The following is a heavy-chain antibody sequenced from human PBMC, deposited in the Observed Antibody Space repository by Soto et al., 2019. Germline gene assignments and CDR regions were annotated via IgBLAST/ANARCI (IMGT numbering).Heavy chain of an antibody. CDR3: ARDSIMEYGNWFDP. Sequence: GGSLRLSCAASGFTFRSYAMHWIRQAPGKGLEWLAVISYDGGVTYYADSVQGRFTISRDNSKNTLYLQMNSLKPEDTAMYYCARDSIMEYGNWFDPWGQGTLVTVSS. CDR2: ISYDGGVT. D-gene: IGHD3-16*01. J-gene: IGHJ5*02. CDR1: GFTFRSYA. V-gene: IGHV3-30*04.